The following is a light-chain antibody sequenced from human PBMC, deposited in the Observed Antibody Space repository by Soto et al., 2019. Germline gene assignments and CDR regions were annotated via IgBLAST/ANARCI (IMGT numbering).Light chain of an antibody. CDR1: QSVSSN. Sequence: EIVMTQSPATLSVSPGERATLSCRASQSVSSNLAWYQQKPGQAPRLLIYGASTRATGIPARFSGTRSGTEFTLTISSRQSEDFAVYYCQQYNNWPQTFGQGTKVEIK. V-gene: IGKV3-15*01. J-gene: IGKJ1*01. CDR2: GAS. CDR3: QQYNNWPQT.